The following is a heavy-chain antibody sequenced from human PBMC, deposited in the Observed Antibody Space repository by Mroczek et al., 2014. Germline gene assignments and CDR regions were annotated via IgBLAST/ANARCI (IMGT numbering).Heavy chain of an antibody. J-gene: IGHJ4*02. Sequence: QVQLQQSGAEVKKPGASVKVSCKASGYTFTSYDINWVRQAPGQGLEWMGIINPSGGSTSYAQKFQGRVTMTRDTSTSTVYMELSSLRSEDTAVYYCARDYGDYEDIGYWGQGTLVTVSS. CDR1: GYTFTSYD. CDR2: INPSGGST. CDR3: ARDYGDYEDIGY. V-gene: IGHV1-46*03. D-gene: IGHD4-17*01.